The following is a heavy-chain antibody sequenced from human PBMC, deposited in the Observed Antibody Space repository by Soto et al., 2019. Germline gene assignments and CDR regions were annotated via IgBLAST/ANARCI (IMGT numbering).Heavy chain of an antibody. CDR3: ARDPGQDEAMDY. Sequence: QVQVVESGGGVVQPGRSLRLSCAASGFAFSDFGMHWVRQAPGKGLEWLAVIWHDGKNKDYADYAKGRFTISRDNSRNTLSLEMNSLRVEGTAVYYCARDPGQDEAMDYWGQGTLVTVSS. J-gene: IGHJ4*02. CDR1: GFAFSDFG. CDR2: IWHDGKNK. V-gene: IGHV3-33*01.